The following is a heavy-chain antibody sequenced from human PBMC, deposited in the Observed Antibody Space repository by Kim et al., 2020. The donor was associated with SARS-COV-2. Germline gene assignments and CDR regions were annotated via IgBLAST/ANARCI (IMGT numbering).Heavy chain of an antibody. CDR2: VGNDGTTT. J-gene: IGHJ4*02. V-gene: IGHV3-30*02. D-gene: IGHD6-6*01. CDR1: GFSLSSYA. Sequence: GGPLRLSCAASGFSLSSYAMHWVRQGPGKGLEWVAIVGNDGTTTYYADSVKGRFTISRDTSKNTVSLQMNSLGDEDTALYYCARRGLAAREFDYWGQGTLVTVSA. CDR3: ARRGLAAREFDY.